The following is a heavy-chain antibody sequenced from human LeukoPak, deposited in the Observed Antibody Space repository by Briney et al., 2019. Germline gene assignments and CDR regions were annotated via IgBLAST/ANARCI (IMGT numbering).Heavy chain of an antibody. V-gene: IGHV4-34*01. CDR1: GGSFSGYY. J-gene: IGHJ3*02. CDR2: INHSGST. CDR3: ARVVPDSCGGDCYSDAFDI. D-gene: IGHD2-21*02. Sequence: SETLSLTCAVYGGSFSGYYWSWIRQPPGKGLEWTGEINHSGSTNYNPSLKSRVTISVDTSKNQFSLKLSSVTAADTAVYYCARVVPDSCGGDCYSDAFDIWGQGTMVTVSS.